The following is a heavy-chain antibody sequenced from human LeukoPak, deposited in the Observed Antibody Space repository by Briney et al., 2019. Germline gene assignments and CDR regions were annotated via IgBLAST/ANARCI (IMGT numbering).Heavy chain of an antibody. CDR3: AKGAKTRRAIVVVITTLPTGYMDV. J-gene: IGHJ6*03. V-gene: IGHV3-23*01. D-gene: IGHD3-22*01. Sequence: GGSLRLSCAASGFTFSSYAMSWVRQAPGKGLEWVSAISGSGGSTYYADSVKGRFTISRDNSKNTLYLQMNSLRAEDTAVYYCAKGAKTRRAIVVVITTLPTGYMDVWGKGTTVTVSS. CDR1: GFTFSSYA. CDR2: ISGSGGST.